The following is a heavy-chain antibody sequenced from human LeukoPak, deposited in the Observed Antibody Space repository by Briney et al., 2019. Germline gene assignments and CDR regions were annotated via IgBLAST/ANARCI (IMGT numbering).Heavy chain of an antibody. CDR1: GYSISSGYY. CDR2: IYHSGST. Sequence: SETLSLTCTVSGYSISSGYYWGWIRQPPGKGLEWIGSIYHSGSTYYNPSLKSRVTISVDTSKNQFSLKLSSVTAADTAVYYCARVLGGTVGYWGQGTLVTVSS. J-gene: IGHJ4*02. D-gene: IGHD3-16*01. CDR3: ARVLGGTVGY. V-gene: IGHV4-38-2*02.